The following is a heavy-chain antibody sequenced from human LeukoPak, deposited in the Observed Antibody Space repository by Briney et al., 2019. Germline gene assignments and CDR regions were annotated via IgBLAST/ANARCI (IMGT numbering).Heavy chain of an antibody. Sequence: PGRSLRLSCAASGFIFSSYGLHWVRQAPGKGLEWVAVISYDGSIEYYADSVKGRFTISRDDSRNTLYLQMNSLRPEDTALYYCAKDLQHLVRTLSFDYWGQGTLVTVSS. CDR3: AKDLQHLVRTLSFDY. D-gene: IGHD6-13*01. J-gene: IGHJ4*02. CDR2: ISYDGSIE. CDR1: GFIFSSYG. V-gene: IGHV3-30*18.